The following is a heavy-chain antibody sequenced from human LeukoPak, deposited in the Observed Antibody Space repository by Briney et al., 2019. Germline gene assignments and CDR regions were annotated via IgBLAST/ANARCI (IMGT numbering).Heavy chain of an antibody. CDR2: IRYDGSEN. CDR3: AKEWGIAAAGSLDH. J-gene: IGHJ4*02. CDR1: GFTFTNYG. D-gene: IGHD6-13*01. V-gene: IGHV3-30*02. Sequence: PGGSLRLSCAASGFTFTNYGMHWVRQAPGKGLEWVAFIRYDGSENFYADSVKGRFTISRDNSKNTLYLQMNSLRAEDTAVYYCAKEWGIAAAGSLDHRGQGTLVTVSS.